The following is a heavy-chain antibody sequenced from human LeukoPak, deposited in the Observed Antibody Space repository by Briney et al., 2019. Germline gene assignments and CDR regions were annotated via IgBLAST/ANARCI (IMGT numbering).Heavy chain of an antibody. D-gene: IGHD1-1*01. CDR1: GFTFSRYA. CDR3: AKETDSYYYYYMDV. Sequence: GGSLRLSCAASGFTFSRYAMRWVRQAPGKGLEWVSGISGSGGTTYYADSVKGRFTISRDNSKNTLYVQMNSLRAEDTAVYYCAKETDSYYYYYMDVWGKGTTVTVSS. J-gene: IGHJ6*03. CDR2: ISGSGGTT. V-gene: IGHV3-23*01.